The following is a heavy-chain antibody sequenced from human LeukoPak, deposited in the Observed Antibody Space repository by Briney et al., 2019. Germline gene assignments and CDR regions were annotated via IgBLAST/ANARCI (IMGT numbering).Heavy chain of an antibody. D-gene: IGHD3-3*01. CDR2: IYPGDSDT. V-gene: IGHV5-51*01. J-gene: IGHJ4*02. CDR1: GYSFTSYW. CDR3: ARPRVDFWSGYAYYFDY. Sequence: GESLKISCKGSGYSFTSYWIGWVRQMPGKGLEWMGIIYPGDSDTRYSPSFQGQVTISADKSISTAYLQWSSLKASDTAMYYCARPRVDFWSGYAYYFDYWGQGTLVTVSS.